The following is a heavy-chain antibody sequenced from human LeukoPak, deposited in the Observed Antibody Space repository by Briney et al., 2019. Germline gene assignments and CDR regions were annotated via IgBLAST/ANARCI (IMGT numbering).Heavy chain of an antibody. CDR2: ISSSSTI. J-gene: IGHJ4*02. CDR1: GFTFSSYS. D-gene: IGHD1-26*01. Sequence: PGGSLRLSCAASGFTFSSYSMNWVRQAPGKGLERVSYISSSSTIYYADSVKGRFTISRDNAKNSLYLQMNSLRAEDTAVYYCARDWRLVGAPDYWGQGTLVTVSS. CDR3: ARDWRLVGAPDY. V-gene: IGHV3-48*01.